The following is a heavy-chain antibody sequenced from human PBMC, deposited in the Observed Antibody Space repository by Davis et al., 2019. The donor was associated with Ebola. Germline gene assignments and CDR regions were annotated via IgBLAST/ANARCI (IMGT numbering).Heavy chain of an antibody. Sequence: PGGSLRLSCAASGFTFSSYWMSWVRQAPGKGLEWVANIKQDGSEKYYVDSVKGRFTISRDNAKNSLYLQMNSLRAEDTAVYYCGRMDWNNGEAFDVWGQGTMVTVSS. CDR1: GFTFSSYW. V-gene: IGHV3-7*01. D-gene: IGHD1/OR15-1a*01. CDR3: GRMDWNNGEAFDV. J-gene: IGHJ3*01. CDR2: IKQDGSEK.